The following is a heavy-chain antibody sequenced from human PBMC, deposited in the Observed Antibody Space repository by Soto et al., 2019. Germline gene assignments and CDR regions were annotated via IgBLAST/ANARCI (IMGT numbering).Heavy chain of an antibody. CDR3: ARGPRIFLTGYYDDAFDI. D-gene: IGHD3-9*01. CDR2: INHSGST. Sequence: QVQLQPWGAGLLKPSETLSLTCAVYGGSFSGYYWSWIRQPPGKGLEWIGEINHSGSTNYNPSLKSRVTITVDTCKTQFSLKLSSVTAADTAVYYCARGPRIFLTGYYDDAFDIWGQGTMVTVSS. J-gene: IGHJ3*02. CDR1: GGSFSGYY. V-gene: IGHV4-34*01.